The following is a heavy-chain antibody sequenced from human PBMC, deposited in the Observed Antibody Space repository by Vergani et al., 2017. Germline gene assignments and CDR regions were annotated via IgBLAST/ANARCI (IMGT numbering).Heavy chain of an antibody. CDR3: ARSRAPYSSSWYPYFDY. CDR2: IIPIFGTA. D-gene: IGHD6-13*01. V-gene: IGHV1-69*06. CDR1: GGTFSSYA. Sequence: QVQLVQSGAEVKKPGSSVKVSCKASGGTFSSYAISWVRQAPGQGLEWMGGIIPIFGTANYAQKFQGRVTMTADKSTSTAYMELSSLRSEDTAVYYCARSRAPYSSSWYPYFDYWGQGTLVTVSS. J-gene: IGHJ4*02.